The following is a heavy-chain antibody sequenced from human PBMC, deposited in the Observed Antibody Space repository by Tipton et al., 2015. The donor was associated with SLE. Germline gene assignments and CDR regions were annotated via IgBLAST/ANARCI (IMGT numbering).Heavy chain of an antibody. CDR2: IHTGGST. Sequence: LRLSCTVSGGSVNSGNYYCTWMRQPAGAGLELIGRIHTGGSTNYNPSLKSRATISLDKSKNLFSLNLASVTAADTAAYYCATGSGSLRYWGQGLQVTVSS. D-gene: IGHD2-15*01. V-gene: IGHV4-61*02. J-gene: IGHJ4*02. CDR3: ATGSGSLRY. CDR1: GGSVNSGNYY.